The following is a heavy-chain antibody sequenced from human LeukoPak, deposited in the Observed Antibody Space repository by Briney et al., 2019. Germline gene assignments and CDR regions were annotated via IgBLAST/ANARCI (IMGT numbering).Heavy chain of an antibody. D-gene: IGHD2-21*02. Sequence: PSETLSLTCTVSGGSISSYYWSWIRQPPGKGLEWIGSIYYNGSTNYNPSLKSRVTISVDTSKNQFSLKLSSVTAADTAFYYCARAYCGGDCYEGPYLFDYWGQGTLVTVSS. J-gene: IGHJ4*02. CDR1: GGSISSYY. CDR3: ARAYCGGDCYEGPYLFDY. CDR2: IYYNGST. V-gene: IGHV4-59*01.